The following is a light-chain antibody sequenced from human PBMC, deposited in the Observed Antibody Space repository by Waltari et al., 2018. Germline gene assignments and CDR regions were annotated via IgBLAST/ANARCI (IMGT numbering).Light chain of an antibody. Sequence: SYVLTQPPSASVAPGKTATIACGGNNVGGKSVQWYQQKPGQAPVLCVHDDNARPSGSPGRFSGSNSGDTATLTISRVEVGDEADYYCQVWDSSPETVVFGGGTKLTVL. CDR2: DDN. J-gene: IGLJ2*01. CDR1: NVGGKS. V-gene: IGLV3-21*01. CDR3: QVWDSSPETVV.